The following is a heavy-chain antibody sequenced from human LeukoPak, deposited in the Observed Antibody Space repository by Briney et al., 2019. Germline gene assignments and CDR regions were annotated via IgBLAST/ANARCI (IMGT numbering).Heavy chain of an antibody. Sequence: SATLSLTCTVSGGSISSSYWSWVRQHPGKGMEWIGDIYYSGSTNYNPSLKSRVTISVDTSKNQFSLRLSSVTAADTAVYYSARLASGSYGPLTPFDYWGQGTPVTVSS. CDR2: IYYSGST. J-gene: IGHJ4*02. D-gene: IGHD1-26*01. CDR3: ARLASGSYGPLTPFDY. CDR1: GGSISSSY. V-gene: IGHV4-59*08.